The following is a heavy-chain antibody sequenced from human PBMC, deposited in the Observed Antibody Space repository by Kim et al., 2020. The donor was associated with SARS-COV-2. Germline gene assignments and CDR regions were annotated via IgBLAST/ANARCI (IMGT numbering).Heavy chain of an antibody. Sequence: SVKGRFTISRDNSKNTLYLQMNSLRVEDTAVYYCAKDSPSSSWYGYAMDVWGQGTTVTVSS. J-gene: IGHJ6*02. CDR3: AKDSPSSSWYGYAMDV. D-gene: IGHD6-13*01. V-gene: IGHV3-30*02.